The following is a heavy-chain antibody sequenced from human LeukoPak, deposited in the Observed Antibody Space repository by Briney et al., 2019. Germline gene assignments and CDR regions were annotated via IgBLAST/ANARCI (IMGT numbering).Heavy chain of an antibody. CDR1: GFTFDDYA. Sequence: PGRSLRLSCAASGFTFDDYAMHWVRQAPGKGLEWVAVISYDGSNKYYADSVKGRFTISRDNSKNTLYLQMNSLRAEDTAVYYCARDSGLTTVTSFQFDYWGQGTLVTVSS. J-gene: IGHJ4*02. V-gene: IGHV3-30-3*01. CDR3: ARDSGLTTVTSFQFDY. D-gene: IGHD4-17*01. CDR2: ISYDGSNK.